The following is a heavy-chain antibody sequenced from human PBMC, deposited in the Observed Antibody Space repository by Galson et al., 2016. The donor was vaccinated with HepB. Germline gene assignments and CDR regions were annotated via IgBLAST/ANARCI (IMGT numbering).Heavy chain of an antibody. V-gene: IGHV2-5*02. CDR1: GFSFNTDGVG. Sequence: PALVKPTQTLTLTCTFSGFSFNTDGVGVGWIRQPPGQALEWLALIYWDDDKRYSPSLKSRLTITKDNAENQVVLTMTNMDPVDTATYYCAHRLQDSVGWTDVDEWGQGAPVTVSS. CDR2: IYWDDDK. CDR3: AHRLQDSVGWTDVDE. D-gene: IGHD3/OR15-3a*01. J-gene: IGHJ4*02.